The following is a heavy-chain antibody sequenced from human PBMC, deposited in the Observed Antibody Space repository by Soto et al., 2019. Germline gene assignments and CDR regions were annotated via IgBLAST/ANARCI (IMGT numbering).Heavy chain of an antibody. CDR3: ARVGSALDY. Sequence: GASVKVSCKASGGTFSSYAISWVRQAPGQGLEWMGGIIPIFGTANYAQKFQGRVTITADESTSTAYMELSSLRSDDTAVYYCARVGSALDYWGQGTLVTVSS. CDR1: GGTFSSYA. J-gene: IGHJ4*02. V-gene: IGHV1-69*13. D-gene: IGHD3-10*01. CDR2: IIPIFGTA.